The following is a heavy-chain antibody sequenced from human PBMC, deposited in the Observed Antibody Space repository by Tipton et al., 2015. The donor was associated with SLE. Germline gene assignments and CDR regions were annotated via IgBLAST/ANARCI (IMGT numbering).Heavy chain of an antibody. V-gene: IGHV1-69*01. Sequence: QSGPEVKKPGSSVKVSCKASGGTFSSYVISWVRQAPGQGLEWMGGIIPIFGTANYAQEFQGVVTITADESTSTAYMELSSLRSEDTAVYYCATVPGQAYFQDWGRGTLVTVSS. D-gene: IGHD2-8*02. CDR1: GGTFSSYV. CDR2: IIPIFGTA. CDR3: ATVPGQAYFQD. J-gene: IGHJ1*01.